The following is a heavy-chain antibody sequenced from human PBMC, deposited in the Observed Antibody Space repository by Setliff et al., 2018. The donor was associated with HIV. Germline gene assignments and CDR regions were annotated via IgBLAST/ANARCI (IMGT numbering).Heavy chain of an antibody. CDR1: GFTFSGSA. CDR3: AKVHYSDSTGYYWHAFDI. D-gene: IGHD3-22*01. V-gene: IGHV4-4*02. Sequence: GSLRLSCAASGFTFSGSAMHWVRQPPGKGLEWIGEIYHSGSTNYNPSLKSRLTISVDKSNNQFSLRLSSVTAADTAVYYCAKVHYSDSTGYYWHAFDIWGQGTVVTVSS. J-gene: IGHJ3*02. CDR2: IYHSGST.